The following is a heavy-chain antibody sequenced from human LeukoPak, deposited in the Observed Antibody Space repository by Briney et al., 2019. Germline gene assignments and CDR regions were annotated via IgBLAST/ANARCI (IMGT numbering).Heavy chain of an antibody. J-gene: IGHJ4*02. Sequence: PGRSLRLSCAASGFTFSSYAMHWVRQAPGKGLEWVAVISYDGSNKYYADSVKGRFTISRDNSKSTLYLQMNSLRAEDTAVYYCATDPPYDNYYGDFYFDYWGQGTLVTVSS. CDR1: GFTFSSYA. V-gene: IGHV3-30-3*01. CDR3: ATDPPYDNYYGDFYFDY. CDR2: ISYDGSNK. D-gene: IGHD4-17*01.